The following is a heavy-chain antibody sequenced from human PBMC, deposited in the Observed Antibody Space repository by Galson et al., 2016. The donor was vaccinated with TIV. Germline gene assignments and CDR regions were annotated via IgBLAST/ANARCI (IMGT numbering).Heavy chain of an antibody. Sequence: SLRLSCAASGFTFNYYWMSWVRQAPGKGLEWVANINQYGSETYYVDSVRGRFTISRDNAKTSLFLQMNNLRPDDTAMYYCATRGYYFEHWGQGTMVSVSS. CDR1: GFTFNYYW. V-gene: IGHV3-7*01. D-gene: IGHD3-10*01. J-gene: IGHJ4*02. CDR3: ATRGYYFEH. CDR2: INQYGSET.